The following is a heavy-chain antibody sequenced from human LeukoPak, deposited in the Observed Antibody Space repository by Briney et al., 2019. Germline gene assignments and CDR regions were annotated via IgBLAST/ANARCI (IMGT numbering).Heavy chain of an antibody. Sequence: SETLSLTCTVSGGSISSGSYYWSWIRQPAGKGLEWIGRMYTSGSTNYNSSLKSRVTISVDTSKNQFSLKLSSVTAADTAVYYCARVSPYYFDYWGQGTLVTVSS. J-gene: IGHJ4*02. CDR2: MYTSGST. V-gene: IGHV4-61*02. CDR1: GGSISSGSYY. CDR3: ARVSPYYFDY.